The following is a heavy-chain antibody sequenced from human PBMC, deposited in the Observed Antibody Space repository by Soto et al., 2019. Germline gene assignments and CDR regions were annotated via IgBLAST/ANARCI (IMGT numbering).Heavy chain of an antibody. Sequence: SETLSLTCTVSGGSISSYYWSWIRQPPGKGLEWIGYIYYSGSTNYNPSLKSRVTISVDTSKNQFSLKLSSVTAADTAVYYCARARYCGGDCHNWFDPWGQGTLVTVSS. V-gene: IGHV4-59*01. CDR3: ARARYCGGDCHNWFDP. CDR2: IYYSGST. CDR1: GGSISSYY. J-gene: IGHJ5*02. D-gene: IGHD2-21*02.